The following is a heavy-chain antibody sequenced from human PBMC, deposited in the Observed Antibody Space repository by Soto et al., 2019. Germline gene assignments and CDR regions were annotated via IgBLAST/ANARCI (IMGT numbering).Heavy chain of an antibody. Sequence: QITLKESGPTLVKPTQTPTLSCRFSGFSLSTTGVGVGWIRQPPGTALESLALIYWDDDKSYKPSLNSTLTITKATSKNQVVIAMTNMDPVGSATYYCVQSRCGGDCLQSYSSHSYYGLAAWGEGTTVTVSS. CDR3: VQSRCGGDCLQSYSSHSYYGLAA. V-gene: IGHV2-5*02. CDR2: IYWDDDK. J-gene: IGHJ6*04. D-gene: IGHD2-21*02. CDR1: GFSLSTTGVG.